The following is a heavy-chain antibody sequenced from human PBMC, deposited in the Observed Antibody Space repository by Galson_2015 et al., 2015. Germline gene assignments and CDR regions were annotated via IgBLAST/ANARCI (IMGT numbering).Heavy chain of an antibody. D-gene: IGHD1-26*01. Sequence: SLRLSCAASGFTFSSYAISWVRQAPGKGLEWVSTINGSGGRTYYADSVKGRFTISRDNSKNTLYLQMNSLRAEDTAIYYCAKDRAGIVGATGFDYWGQGTLVTVSS. CDR2: INGSGGRT. V-gene: IGHV3-23*01. J-gene: IGHJ4*02. CDR3: AKDRAGIVGATGFDY. CDR1: GFTFSSYA.